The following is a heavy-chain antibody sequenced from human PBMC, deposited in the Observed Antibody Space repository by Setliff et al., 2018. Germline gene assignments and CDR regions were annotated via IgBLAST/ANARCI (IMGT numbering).Heavy chain of an antibody. CDR2: VYHSGTA. CDR1: GDSISAAS. V-gene: IGHV4-59*01. CDR3: AKGGTYRYFDF. D-gene: IGHD1-1*01. J-gene: IGHJ4*03. Sequence: LSLTCNVSGDSISAASIMAWIRQPPGKGLEFIGYVYHSGTAKYDPSLESRAIMSVDASKNEISLKLKSVTAADTAVYYCAKGGTYRYFDFWGQGALVTVSS.